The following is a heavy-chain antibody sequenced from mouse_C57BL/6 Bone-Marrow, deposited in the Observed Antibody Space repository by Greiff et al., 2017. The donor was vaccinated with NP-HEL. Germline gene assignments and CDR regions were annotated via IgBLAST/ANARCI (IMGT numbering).Heavy chain of an antibody. V-gene: IGHV1-82*01. CDR2: IYPGDGDT. CDR3: AREGIYYGNYAYAMDY. CDR1: GYAFSSSW. Sequence: QVQLQQSGPELVKPGASVKISCKASGYAFSSSWMNWVKQRPGKGLEWIGRIYPGDGDTNYNGKFKGKATLTADKSSSTAYMQLSSLTSEDSAVYFCAREGIYYGNYAYAMDYWGQGTSVTVSS. J-gene: IGHJ4*01. D-gene: IGHD2-1*01.